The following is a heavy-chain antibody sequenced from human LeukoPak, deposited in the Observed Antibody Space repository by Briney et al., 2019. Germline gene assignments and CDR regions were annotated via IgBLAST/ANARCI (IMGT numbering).Heavy chain of an antibody. Sequence: GGSLRLSCAASGFSFSTYAMSWVRQAPGKGLEWVSAISGSGGSTYYADSVKGRFTIYKDNSKNTLYLQMDGLRVDDTAVYYCARGNPTVVYWGQGTLVTVSS. V-gene: IGHV3-23*01. CDR3: ARGNPTVVY. CDR1: GFSFSTYA. CDR2: ISGSGGST. D-gene: IGHD1-14*01. J-gene: IGHJ4*02.